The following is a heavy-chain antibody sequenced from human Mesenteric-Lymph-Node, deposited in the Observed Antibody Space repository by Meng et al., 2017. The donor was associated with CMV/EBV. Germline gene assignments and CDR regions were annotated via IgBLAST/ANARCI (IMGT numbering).Heavy chain of an antibody. J-gene: IGHJ4*02. V-gene: IGHV3-23*01. D-gene: IGHD3-3*01. CDR2: ISGSGSIT. CDR1: GVTFNSET. Sequence: GESLKISCAASGVTFNSETTSWVRQAPGKGLEWVSVISGSGSITYYADSVKGRFTISRDNSKNTLYLQMNSLRAEDTALYYCAKFLSKVRSSHGYWGQGTLVTVSS. CDR3: AKFLSKVRSSHGY.